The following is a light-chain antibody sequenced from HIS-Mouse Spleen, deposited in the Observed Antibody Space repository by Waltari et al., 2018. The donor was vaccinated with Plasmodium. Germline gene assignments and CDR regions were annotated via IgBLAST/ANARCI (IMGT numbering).Light chain of an antibody. CDR1: SSDVGGYNY. V-gene: IGLV2-11*01. CDR2: DVS. CDR3: CSYAGSYTLV. Sequence: QSALTQPRSVSGSPGQSVTISCTGTSSDVGGYNYVSWYQQHPGKAPKLMIYDVSKRPSGVPDRCSGSKAGNTASRTISGLQAEDEADDYCCSYAGSYTLVFGGGTKLTVL. J-gene: IGLJ2*01.